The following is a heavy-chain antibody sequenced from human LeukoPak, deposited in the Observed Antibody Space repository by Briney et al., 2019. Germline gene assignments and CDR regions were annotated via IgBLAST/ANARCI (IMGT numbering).Heavy chain of an antibody. J-gene: IGHJ4*02. V-gene: IGHV3-30*18. CDR2: SSYGGNEE. D-gene: IGHD6-19*01. CDR3: AKDDGYASGWYYFDY. CDR1: GFTFRTYG. Sequence: PGGSLRLSCETSGFTFRTYGMYWVCQAPGKGLEWVAVSSYGGNEEFYGDSVKGRFTISRDNSKNTLYLQMNNLRADDTAVYYCAKDDGYASGWYYFDYWGQGTLVTVSS.